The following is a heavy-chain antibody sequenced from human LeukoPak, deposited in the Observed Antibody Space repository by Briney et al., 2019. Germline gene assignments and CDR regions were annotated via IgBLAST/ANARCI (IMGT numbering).Heavy chain of an antibody. J-gene: IGHJ4*02. Sequence: GGSLRLSCATFGFTFNKFGMHWVRQAPGKGLEWVAVIWYDGSNKYYADSVKGRFTISRDDFRSTLYLQMNSLRTEDTAVYYCAKADCSDIGCYVKDYWGQGTLVTVSS. V-gene: IGHV3-33*06. CDR3: AKADCSDIGCYVKDY. CDR2: IWYDGSNK. CDR1: GFTFNKFG. D-gene: IGHD2-2*01.